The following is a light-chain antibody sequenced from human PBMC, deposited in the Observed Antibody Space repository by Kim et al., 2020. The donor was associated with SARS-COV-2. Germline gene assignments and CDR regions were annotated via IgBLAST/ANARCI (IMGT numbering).Light chain of an antibody. CDR1: QDIRND. V-gene: IGKV1-17*01. Sequence: DIQMTQSPSSLSASVGDRVTITCRASQDIRNDLGWYQQNPGRAPKRLIYGASSLQSGVPSRFSGSGSGTEFTLTISSLEPEDFATYFCLQHNTYPLTFGQGKRLEIK. J-gene: IGKJ5*01. CDR3: LQHNTYPLT. CDR2: GAS.